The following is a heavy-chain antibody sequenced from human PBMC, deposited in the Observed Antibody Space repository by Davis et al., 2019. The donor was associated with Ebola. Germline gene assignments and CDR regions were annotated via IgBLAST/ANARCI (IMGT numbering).Heavy chain of an antibody. D-gene: IGHD4-17*01. Sequence: MPSETLSLTCAVYGGSFSGYYWSWIRQPPGKGLEWIGEITHSGSTNYNPSLKSRVTISVDTSKNQFSLKLTSVTAADTAVYYCARGGTTVRYYYYYYGMDVWGQGTTVTVSS. CDR2: ITHSGST. CDR3: ARGGTTVRYYYYYYGMDV. V-gene: IGHV4-34*01. J-gene: IGHJ6*02. CDR1: GGSFSGYY.